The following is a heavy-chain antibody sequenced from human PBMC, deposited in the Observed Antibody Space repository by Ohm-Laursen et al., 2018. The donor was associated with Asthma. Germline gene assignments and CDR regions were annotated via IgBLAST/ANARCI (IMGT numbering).Heavy chain of an antibody. CDR1: GFTFSNFA. V-gene: IGHV3-33*08. Sequence: SLRLSCAASGFTFSNFAMHWVRQAPGKGLEWVAVIWYDGSNKYYADSVKGRFTISRDNSKNTLYLQMNSLRAEDTAVYYCARDRDDYGVRFDYWGQGTLVTVSS. J-gene: IGHJ4*02. CDR2: IWYDGSNK. CDR3: ARDRDDYGVRFDY. D-gene: IGHD4-17*01.